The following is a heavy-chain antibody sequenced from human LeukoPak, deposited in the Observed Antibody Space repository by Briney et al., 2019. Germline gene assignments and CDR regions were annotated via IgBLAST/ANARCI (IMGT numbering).Heavy chain of an antibody. CDR3: ARRSVSVFGVVPDY. V-gene: IGHV4-39*01. CDR2: IYYDGSA. CDR1: GGSIRSHSYY. J-gene: IGHJ4*02. Sequence: KPSETLSLTCTVSGGSIRSHSYYWAWIRQPPGRGLAWIGSIYYDGSAYYNPSLQSRVTMSVDTSKNQFSVRLRSVTAADTAVYYCARRSVSVFGVVPDYWGQGSLVIVSS. D-gene: IGHD3-3*01.